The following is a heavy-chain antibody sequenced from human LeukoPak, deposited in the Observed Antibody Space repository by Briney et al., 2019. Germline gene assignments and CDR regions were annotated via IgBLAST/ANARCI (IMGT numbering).Heavy chain of an antibody. J-gene: IGHJ4*02. CDR1: GFTFSSYW. D-gene: IGHD3-22*01. Sequence: SGGSLRLSCAASGFTFSSYWMSWVRQAPGKGLEWVANIKQDGSEKYYVDSVKGRFTISRDNAKNSLYLQMNSLRAEDTAVYYCARLQRKYYYDSSGYYPDYWGQGTLVTVSS. V-gene: IGHV3-7*01. CDR3: ARLQRKYYYDSSGYYPDY. CDR2: IKQDGSEK.